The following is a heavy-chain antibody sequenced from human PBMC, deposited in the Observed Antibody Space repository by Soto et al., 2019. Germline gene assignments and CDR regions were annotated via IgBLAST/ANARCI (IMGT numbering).Heavy chain of an antibody. V-gene: IGHV4-31*03. CDR1: GGSISSGAYY. Sequence: QVQLQESGPGLVKPSQTLSLTCTVSGGSISSGAYYRSWIRQHSEKGLEWIGYMHYSGIAYYNPSLTSRVTISVDTSKNQFSLKLSSVTAADTAVYYCARYYFDNSGYSNWFDPWGRGTLVTVSS. CDR3: ARYYFDNSGYSNWFDP. J-gene: IGHJ5*02. D-gene: IGHD3-22*01. CDR2: MHYSGIA.